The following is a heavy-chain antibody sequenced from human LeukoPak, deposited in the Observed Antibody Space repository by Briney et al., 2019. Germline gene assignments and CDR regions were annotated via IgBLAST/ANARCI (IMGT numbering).Heavy chain of an antibody. CDR1: GGSISSYY. J-gene: IGHJ6*02. V-gene: IGHV4-59*12. D-gene: IGHD1/OR15-1a*01. CDR2: IYYSGST. CDR3: ARDHDVTTYYYYGMDV. Sequence: KASETLSLTCTVSGGSISSYYWTWIRQPPGKGLEWIGYIYYSGSTNYNPSLKSRVTISVDTSKNQFSLKLTSVTAADTAVYYCARDHDVTTYYYYGMDVWGQGTTVTVSS.